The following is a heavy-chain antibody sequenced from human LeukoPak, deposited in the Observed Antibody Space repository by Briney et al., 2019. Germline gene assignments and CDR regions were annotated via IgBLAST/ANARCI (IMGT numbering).Heavy chain of an antibody. J-gene: IGHJ4*02. CDR3: AKDTSEGYYDSSGKYFDY. D-gene: IGHD3-22*01. V-gene: IGHV3-21*04. CDR1: GFTFSSYS. CDR2: ISSSSSYI. Sequence: GGSLRLSCAASGFTFSSYSMNWVRQAPGKGLEWVSSISSSSSYIYYADSVKGRFTISRDNAKNSLYLQMNSLRAEDTAVYYCAKDTSEGYYDSSGKYFDYWGQGTLVTVSS.